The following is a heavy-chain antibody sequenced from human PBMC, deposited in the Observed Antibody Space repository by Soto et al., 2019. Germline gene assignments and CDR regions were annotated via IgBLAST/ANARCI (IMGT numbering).Heavy chain of an antibody. CDR3: AARHFWSRPWTDRRLDY. J-gene: IGHJ4*02. CDR1: GASLHIGGYY. D-gene: IGHD3-3*02. V-gene: IGHV4-31*03. Sequence: SETLSLTCTVSGASLHIGGYYWAWIRQNPGKGLEWIGYIYYTGVTYYNPSLGSRVNISVDTSKNHFSLKLTSVTAADTAVYYCAARHFWSRPWTDRRLDYWGQGTLVTVSS. CDR2: IYYTGVT.